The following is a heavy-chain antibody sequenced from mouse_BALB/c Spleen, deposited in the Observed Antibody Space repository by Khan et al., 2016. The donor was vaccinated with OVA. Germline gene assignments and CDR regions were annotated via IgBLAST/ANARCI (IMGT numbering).Heavy chain of an antibody. CDR1: GYSITSDYA. CDR3: ARVYGGDFDY. CDR2: ISYSGNT. Sequence: QLEESGPGLVKPSQSLSLICTVTGYSITSDYAWNWIWQFPGNKLEWMGFISYSGNTKYNPSLKSRISITRETSKNQFFRQLNSVTTEDTATYYCARVYGGDFDYWGQGTTLTVSS. J-gene: IGHJ2*01. D-gene: IGHD1-1*01. V-gene: IGHV3-2*02.